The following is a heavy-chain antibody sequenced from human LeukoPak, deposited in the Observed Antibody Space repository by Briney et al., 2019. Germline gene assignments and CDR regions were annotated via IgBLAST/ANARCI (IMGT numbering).Heavy chain of an antibody. D-gene: IGHD3-22*01. Sequence: PSETLSLTCAVSGGSISSGGYSWSWIRQPPGKGLEWIGYIYHSGSTYYNPSLKSRVTISVDRSKNQFSLKLSSVTAADTAVYYCARGGHDSSGYTGYYYGMDVWGQGTTVTVSS. CDR2: IYHSGST. J-gene: IGHJ6*02. CDR3: ARGGHDSSGYTGYYYGMDV. CDR1: GGSISSGGYS. V-gene: IGHV4-30-2*01.